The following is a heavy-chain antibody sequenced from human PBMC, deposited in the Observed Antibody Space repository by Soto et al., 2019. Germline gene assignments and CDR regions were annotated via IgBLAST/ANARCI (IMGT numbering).Heavy chain of an antibody. D-gene: IGHD2-15*01. V-gene: IGHV3-33*01. CDR1: GSIFRGYG. CDR3: ARDGIGGTTVRGYLDY. Sequence: QVQLVESGGGVVQPGRSLRLSCAASGSIFRGYGMHWVRQAPGKGLEWVAVIRYDGSNINYADSVMGRFTISRDNSKNTLYLEMNSLRAEDTAVYYCARDGIGGTTVRGYLDYWGQGNLVTVSS. J-gene: IGHJ4*02. CDR2: IRYDGSNI.